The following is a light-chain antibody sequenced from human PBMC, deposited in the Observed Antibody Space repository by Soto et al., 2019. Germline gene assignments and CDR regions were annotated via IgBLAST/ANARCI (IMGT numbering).Light chain of an antibody. J-gene: IGKJ1*01. V-gene: IGKV1-5*03. Sequence: DIQMTQSPSTLSASVGYRVTITCRASQSISSSLAWYQQKPGKAPKLLIYKASSLASVVPSRFSGNGSGTECTHTISRVQPNYFASKYDQRYNSDCTFGQVTKVEIK. CDR2: KAS. CDR3: QRYNSDCT. CDR1: QSISSS.